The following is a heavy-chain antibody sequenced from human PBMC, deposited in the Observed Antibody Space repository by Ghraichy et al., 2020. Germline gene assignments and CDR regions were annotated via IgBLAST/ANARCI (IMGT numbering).Heavy chain of an antibody. D-gene: IGHD6-13*01. Sequence: SQTLSLTCTVSGGSISSSDYYWGWIRQPPGKGLEWIGSVFYSGNTYYNPSLKSRLSISVDTSKNQFFLKLRSVTAADTAVYYCAAPGGGSTWYNWFAPWGQGTRVTVFS. CDR1: GGSISSSDYY. CDR3: AAPGGGSTWYNWFAP. V-gene: IGHV4-39*01. CDR2: VFYSGNT. J-gene: IGHJ5*02.